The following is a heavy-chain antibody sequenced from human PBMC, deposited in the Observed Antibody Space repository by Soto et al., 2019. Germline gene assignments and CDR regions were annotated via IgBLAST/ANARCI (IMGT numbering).Heavy chain of an antibody. V-gene: IGHV3-7*01. CDR3: ASFGTSGYDILTGYYYGMDV. D-gene: IGHD3-9*01. Sequence: GSLRLSCAASGFTFSSYWMSWVRQAPGKGLEWVANIKQDGSEKYYVDSVKGRFTISRDNAKNSLYLQMNSLRAEDTAVYYCASFGTSGYDILTGYYYGMDVWGQGTTVTVSS. CDR2: IKQDGSEK. CDR1: GFTFSSYW. J-gene: IGHJ6*02.